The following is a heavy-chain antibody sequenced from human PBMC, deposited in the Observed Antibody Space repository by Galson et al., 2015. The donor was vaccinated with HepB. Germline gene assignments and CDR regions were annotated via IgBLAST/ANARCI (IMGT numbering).Heavy chain of an antibody. V-gene: IGHV1-2*04. D-gene: IGHD6-13*01. CDR3: AAARENSSSWYVDYYGMDV. CDR2: INPNSGGT. Sequence: SVKVSCKASGYTFTGYYMHWVRQAPGQGLEWMGWINPNSGGTNYAQKFQGWVTMTRDTSISTAYMELSRLRSDDTAVYYCAAARENSSSWYVDYYGMDVWGQGTTVTVSS. CDR1: GYTFTGYY. J-gene: IGHJ6*02.